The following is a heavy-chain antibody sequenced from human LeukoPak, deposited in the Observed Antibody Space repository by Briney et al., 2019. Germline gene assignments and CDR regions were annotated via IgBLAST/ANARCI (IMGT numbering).Heavy chain of an antibody. V-gene: IGHV3-23*01. D-gene: IGHD5-18*01. CDR1: GFTFSSYA. CDR3: AKDHMGIQLPHAFDI. Sequence: PGGSLLLSCAASGFTFSSYAMSWVRQAPGKGLEWVSAISGSGGSTYYADSVKGRFTISRDNSKNTLYLQMNSLRAEDTAVYYCAKDHMGIQLPHAFDIWGQGTMVTVSS. CDR2: ISGSGGST. J-gene: IGHJ3*02.